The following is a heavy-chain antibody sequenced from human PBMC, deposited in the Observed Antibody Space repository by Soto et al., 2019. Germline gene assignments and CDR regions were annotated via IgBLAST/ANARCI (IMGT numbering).Heavy chain of an antibody. J-gene: IGHJ4*02. V-gene: IGHV4-59*08. CDR1: GGSITNSY. Sequence: QVQLQVSGPGLVKPSETLSLTCAVSGGSITNSYWSWIRQPPGKGLEWIGYIYYRGNPSYNPSLKSRVTLSLDTSKKEVPLQLTSVTAADTAMYYCATKAMKDDYWGQGTLVTVSS. CDR3: ATKAMKDDY. CDR2: IYYRGNP.